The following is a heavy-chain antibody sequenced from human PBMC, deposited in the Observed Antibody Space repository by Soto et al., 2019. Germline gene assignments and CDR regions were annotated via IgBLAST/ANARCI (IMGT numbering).Heavy chain of an antibody. J-gene: IGHJ6*02. CDR3: ARNSGGYSYGYKYYYGMDV. CDR2: IIPIFGTA. Sequence: SVKVSCKASGGTFSSYAISWVRQAPGQGLEWMGGIIPIFGTANYAQKFQGRVTITADESTSTAYMELSSLRSEDTAVYYCARNSGGYSYGYKYYYGMDVWGQGTTVTVSS. V-gene: IGHV1-69*13. CDR1: GGTFSSYA. D-gene: IGHD5-18*01.